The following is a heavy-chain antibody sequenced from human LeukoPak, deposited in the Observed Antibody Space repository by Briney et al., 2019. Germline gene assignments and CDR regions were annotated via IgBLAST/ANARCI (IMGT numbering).Heavy chain of an antibody. V-gene: IGHV3-49*04. D-gene: IGHD3-10*01. CDR2: IRNKAYGSTT. Sequence: GRSLSLSCTASGFTFGDYAMSWVRQAPGKGLEWVGFIRNKAYGSTTEYAASVNGRFTISRDDSRSLAQQPIHSQQTEGAALYYCSRARGKRPRNWYDPWRQGRLVSVCS. J-gene: IGHJ5*02. CDR3: SRARGKRPRNWYDP. CDR1: GFTFGDYA.